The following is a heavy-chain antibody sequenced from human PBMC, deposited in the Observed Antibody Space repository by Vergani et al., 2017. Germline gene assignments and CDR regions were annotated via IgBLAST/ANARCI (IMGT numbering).Heavy chain of an antibody. Sequence: EVQLVESGGVVVQPGGSLRLSCAASGFTFDDYTMHWVRQAPGKGLEWVSLISWDGGSTYYADSVKGRFTISRDNSKNSLYLQMNSLRAEDTAVYYCAKDRVGATIFPMRFYYWGQGTLVTVSS. V-gene: IGHV3-43*01. D-gene: IGHD1-26*01. CDR1: GFTFDDYT. J-gene: IGHJ4*02. CDR2: ISWDGGST. CDR3: AKDRVGATIFPMRFYY.